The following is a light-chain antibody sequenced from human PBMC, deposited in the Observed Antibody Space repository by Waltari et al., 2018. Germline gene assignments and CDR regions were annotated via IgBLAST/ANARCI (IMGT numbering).Light chain of an antibody. V-gene: IGKV3-20*01. J-gene: IGKJ1*01. CDR1: QRVNNTY. Sequence: EIVLTPYPGSLSLSAGERATLSGMASQRVNNTYLACHQQKPVQAPRLLIYGALSRATGIPDRFSGSVSGTDFTLTISRLEPEDFAVYYCQQYGGPPWTFGQGTKVEIK. CDR3: QQYGGPPWT. CDR2: GAL.